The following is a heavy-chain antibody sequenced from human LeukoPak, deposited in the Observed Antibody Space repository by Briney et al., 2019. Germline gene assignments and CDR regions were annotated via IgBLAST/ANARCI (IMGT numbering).Heavy chain of an antibody. J-gene: IGHJ4*02. Sequence: PSETLSLTCTVSGGSISSYYWSWIRQPPGKGLQFIGYIHYTGSTNYNPSLESRVTLSVDTSKNQFSLKLRSVTAADTAVYYCARLSKDTVVLPAAMAHYFDYWGQGTLVTVSS. CDR2: IHYTGST. CDR3: ARLSKDTVVLPAAMAHYFDY. CDR1: GGSISSYY. D-gene: IGHD2-2*01. V-gene: IGHV4-59*08.